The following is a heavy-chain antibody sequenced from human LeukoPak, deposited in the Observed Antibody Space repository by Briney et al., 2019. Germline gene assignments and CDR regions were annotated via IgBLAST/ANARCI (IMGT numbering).Heavy chain of an antibody. CDR3: ARGYYGDYSFDY. CDR1: GGSFSGYY. Sequence: SETLSITCAVYGGSFSGYYWSWIRQPPGKGLEWIGEINHSGSTNYNPSLKSRVTISVDTSKNQFSLKLSSVTAADTAVYYCARGYYGDYSFDYWGQGTLVTVSS. V-gene: IGHV4-34*01. J-gene: IGHJ4*02. CDR2: INHSGST. D-gene: IGHD4-17*01.